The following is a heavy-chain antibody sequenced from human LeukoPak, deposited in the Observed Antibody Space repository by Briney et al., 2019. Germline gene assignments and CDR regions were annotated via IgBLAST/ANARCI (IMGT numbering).Heavy chain of an antibody. J-gene: IGHJ4*02. CDR1: GYTFTSYG. CDR3: ARGSAYDSSGYLGSY. CDR2: ISAYNGNT. V-gene: IGHV1-18*01. D-gene: IGHD3-22*01. Sequence: GASVKVSCKASGYTFTSYGISWVRQAPGQGLEWMGWISAYNGNTNYAQKLQGRVTMTTDTSTSTAYMELRSLRSDDTAVYYCARGSAYDSSGYLGSYWGQGTLVTVSS.